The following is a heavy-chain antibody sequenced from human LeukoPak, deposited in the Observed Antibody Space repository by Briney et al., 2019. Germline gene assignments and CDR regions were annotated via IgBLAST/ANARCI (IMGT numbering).Heavy chain of an antibody. CDR1: GYSFTSSW. D-gene: IGHD3-10*01. J-gene: IGHJ5*02. V-gene: IGHV5-51*01. Sequence: KNGESLKISCQASGYSFTSSWIGWARQMPGKGLEWMAIINPGDSDTRCSPSFQGQVTISADKSISTVYLQWGSLKASDTAMYYCARQPGAGWFDPWCQGTLVTVSS. CDR2: INPGDSDT. CDR3: ARQPGAGWFDP.